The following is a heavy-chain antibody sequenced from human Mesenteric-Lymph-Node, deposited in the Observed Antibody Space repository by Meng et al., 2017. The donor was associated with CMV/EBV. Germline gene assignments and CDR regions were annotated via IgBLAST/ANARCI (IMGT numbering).Heavy chain of an antibody. CDR2: ISHSGSNT. CDR1: GFRFSDYY. J-gene: IGHJ4*02. D-gene: IGHD1-26*01. Sequence: GESLKISCAASGFRFSDYYMSWIRQAPGKGLEWLSYISHSGSNTYYSDSVKGRFTISRDNAKNSLYLQMNSLRAEDTALYYCARDSGSYHYWGQGTLVTVSS. CDR3: ARDSGSYHY. V-gene: IGHV3-11*04.